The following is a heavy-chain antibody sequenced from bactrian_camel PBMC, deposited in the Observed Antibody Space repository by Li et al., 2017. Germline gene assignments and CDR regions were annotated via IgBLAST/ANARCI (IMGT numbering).Heavy chain of an antibody. J-gene: IGHJ6*01. D-gene: IGHD3*01. V-gene: IGHV3S1*01. CDR1: GFIFSGYW. Sequence: HVQLVESGGGLVRPGGSLRLSCAPSGFIFSGYWMYWVRQAPGKGREWVASIDSGGSTTYYADSVKGRFTASRDNAKNTVYLQMNSLKSEDTAVYYCVGASGNLGYWGQGTQVTVSS. CDR3: VGASGNLGY. CDR2: IDSGGSTT.